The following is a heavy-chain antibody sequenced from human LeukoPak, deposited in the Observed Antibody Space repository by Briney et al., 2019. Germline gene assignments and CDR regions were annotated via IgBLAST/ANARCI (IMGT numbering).Heavy chain of an antibody. V-gene: IGHV3-21*01. D-gene: IGHD3-10*01. CDR1: GFTFSSYS. CDR3: ARDFVASWSIDP. CDR2: ISSSSSYI. Sequence: GGSLRLSCAASGFTFSSYSMNWVRQAPGKGLEWVSSISSSSSYIYYADSVKGRFTISRDNAKNSLYLQMNSLRAEDTAVYYCARDFVASWSIDPWGQGTLVTVSS. J-gene: IGHJ5*02.